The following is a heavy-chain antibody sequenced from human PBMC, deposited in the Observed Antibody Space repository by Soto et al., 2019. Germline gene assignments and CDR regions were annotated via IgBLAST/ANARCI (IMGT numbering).Heavy chain of an antibody. V-gene: IGHV3-30-3*01. D-gene: IGHD7-27*01. CDR3: ARDPAGNVNWGFDP. CDR1: GFTFSSYA. J-gene: IGHJ5*02. CDR2: ISYDGSDK. Sequence: GGSLRLSCAASGFTFSSYAMHWVRQAPGKGLEWVALISYDGSDKDYADSVKGRFTISRDNSRNTLFLQMNSLRAEDTAVYYCARDPAGNVNWGFDPWGQGTLVTVSS.